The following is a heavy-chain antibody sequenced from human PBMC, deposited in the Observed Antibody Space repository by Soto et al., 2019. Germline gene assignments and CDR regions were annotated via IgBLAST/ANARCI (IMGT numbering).Heavy chain of an antibody. CDR3: PKDLDDGGRYWYFDL. V-gene: IGHV1-18*01. J-gene: IGHJ2*01. D-gene: IGHD4-17*01. CDR2: INPDNGGK. Sequence: QVQLVQSGAEVKKPGASVKVSCRASGYTFTHYGITWVRQAPGQGLEWLGWINPDNGGKQTVQRLNDRLILTTDTSTTAAYMELRSLIYDDTAVYDCPKDLDDGGRYWYFDLWGRGTLVTVSS. CDR1: GYTFTHYG.